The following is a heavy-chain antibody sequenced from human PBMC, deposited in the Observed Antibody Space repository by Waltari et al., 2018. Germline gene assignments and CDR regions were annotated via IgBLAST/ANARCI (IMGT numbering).Heavy chain of an antibody. D-gene: IGHD3-22*01. CDR2: ISSSSSYI. CDR3: ARDTGGYSYYFDY. Sequence: EVQLVESGGGLVKPGGSLRLSCAASGFTFSSYSMNWVRQAPGKGLEWVSSISSSSSYIYYADSVKGRFTISRDNAKNSLYLQMNSLRAEDTAVYYCARDTGGYSYYFDYWGQGTLVTVSS. V-gene: IGHV3-21*01. CDR1: GFTFSSYS. J-gene: IGHJ4*02.